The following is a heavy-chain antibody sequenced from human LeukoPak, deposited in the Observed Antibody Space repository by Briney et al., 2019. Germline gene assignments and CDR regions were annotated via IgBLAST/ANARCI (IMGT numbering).Heavy chain of an antibody. CDR1: GFTFSNYA. CDR2: MSASDYYT. J-gene: IGHJ4*02. Sequence: AGGSLRPSCAASGFTFSNYAMNWVRQPPGKGLEWVSAMSASDYYTDYADSVKGRFTISRDSSKNTLYLQMNSLRAEDTAVYYCAHRGTFEDYFDSSGYMPLDFWGQGTLVSVSS. D-gene: IGHD3-22*01. CDR3: AHRGTFEDYFDSSGYMPLDF. V-gene: IGHV3-23*01.